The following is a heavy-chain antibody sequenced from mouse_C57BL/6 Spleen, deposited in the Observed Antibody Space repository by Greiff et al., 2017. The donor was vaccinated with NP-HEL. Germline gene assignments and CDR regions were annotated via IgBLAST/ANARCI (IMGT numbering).Heavy chain of an antibody. CDR1: GFTFSSYA. J-gene: IGHJ2*01. V-gene: IGHV5-4*01. Sequence: VQLKESGGGLVKPGGSLKLSCAASGFTFSSYAMPWVRQTPEKRLEWVATISDGGSYTYYPDNVKGRFTISRDNAKNNLYLQMGHLKSEDTAMYYCARDGSIGSSGYDYWGQGTTLTVSS. CDR3: ARDGSIGSSGYDY. D-gene: IGHD3-2*02. CDR2: ISDGGSYT.